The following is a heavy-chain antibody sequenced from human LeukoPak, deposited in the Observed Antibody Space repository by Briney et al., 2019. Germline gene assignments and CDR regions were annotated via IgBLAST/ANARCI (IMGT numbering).Heavy chain of an antibody. Sequence: SGPTLVKPTQTLTLTCTFSGFSLSTSGVGVGWIRQPPGKGLEWLALIYWDDDKRYSPSLKSRLTITKDTSKNQVVLTMTNMDPVDTATYYCAHRPEAAVGRPAYFDYWGQGTLVTVSS. CDR3: AHRPEAAVGRPAYFDY. D-gene: IGHD6-13*01. CDR2: IYWDDDK. V-gene: IGHV2-5*02. J-gene: IGHJ4*02. CDR1: GFSLSTSGVG.